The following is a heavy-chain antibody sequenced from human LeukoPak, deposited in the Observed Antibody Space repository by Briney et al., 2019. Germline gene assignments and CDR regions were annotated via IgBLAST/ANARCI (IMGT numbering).Heavy chain of an antibody. Sequence: SVKVSCKASGGTFSSYAISWVRQAPGQGLEWMGRIIPIFGTANYAQKFQGRVTITTVESTSTAYMELSSLRSEDTAVYYCARVRQWLVHGWFDPWGQGTLVTVSS. CDR3: ARVRQWLVHGWFDP. CDR1: GGTFSSYA. D-gene: IGHD6-19*01. V-gene: IGHV1-69*05. CDR2: IIPIFGTA. J-gene: IGHJ5*02.